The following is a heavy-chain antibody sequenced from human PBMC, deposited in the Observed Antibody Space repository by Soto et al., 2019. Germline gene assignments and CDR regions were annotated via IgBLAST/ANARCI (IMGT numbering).Heavy chain of an antibody. CDR1: GFTFSSYA. V-gene: IGHV3-23*01. J-gene: IGHJ5*02. CDR3: AKDPLPIAARPSVWFDP. Sequence: GGSLRLSCAASGFTFSSYAMSWVRQAPGKGLEWVSAISGSGGSTYYADSVKGRFTISRDNSKNTLYLQMNSLRAEDTAVYYCAKDPLPIAARPSVWFDPWGQGTLVTVSS. D-gene: IGHD6-6*01. CDR2: ISGSGGST.